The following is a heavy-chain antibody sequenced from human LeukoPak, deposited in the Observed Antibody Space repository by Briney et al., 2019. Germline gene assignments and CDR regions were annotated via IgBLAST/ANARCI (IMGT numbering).Heavy chain of an antibody. CDR2: IRDSGSST. Sequence: PGGSLRLSCAASGFTFSSYAMSWVRQAPGKGLEWVSAIRDSGSSTHYADSVKGRFTTSRDNSKNTLFLQMNSLRAEDTAIYYCAKYGPQDSGSPHFDYWGRGALVTVSS. CDR1: GFTFSSYA. CDR3: AKYGPQDSGSPHFDY. V-gene: IGHV3-23*01. D-gene: IGHD1-26*01. J-gene: IGHJ4*02.